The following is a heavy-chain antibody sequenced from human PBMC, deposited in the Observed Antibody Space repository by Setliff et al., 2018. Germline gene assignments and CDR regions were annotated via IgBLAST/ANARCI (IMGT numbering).Heavy chain of an antibody. CDR3: AGTPARGTTWLSPFDY. CDR2: IQSTGNT. D-gene: IGHD6-19*01. CDR1: GGSVASGSYY. Sequence: SETLSLTCTVSGGSVASGSYYWSWIRQPAGKGLEWIGLIQSTGNTNYNPSLQSRVTISIDTSKNHFSLKMTSVTATDTAMYYCAGTPARGTTWLSPFDYWGQGTLVTVSS. J-gene: IGHJ4*02. V-gene: IGHV4-61*02.